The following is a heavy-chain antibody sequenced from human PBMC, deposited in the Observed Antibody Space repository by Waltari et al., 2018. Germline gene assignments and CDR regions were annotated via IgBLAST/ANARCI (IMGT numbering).Heavy chain of an antibody. Sequence: QVQLQESGPGLVKPSETLSLTCTVSGGSTSTYYWSWVRQSPGKGLEWIGYIHYSGSSVDNPSLRSRVAISLDTPNTQFSLRLRSVTAADAAIYYCARADTSTSYFYYYMDVWGKGTTVTVSS. J-gene: IGHJ6*03. CDR1: GGSTSTYY. CDR3: ARADTSTSYFYYYMDV. V-gene: IGHV4-59*01. CDR2: IHYSGSS. D-gene: IGHD1-26*01.